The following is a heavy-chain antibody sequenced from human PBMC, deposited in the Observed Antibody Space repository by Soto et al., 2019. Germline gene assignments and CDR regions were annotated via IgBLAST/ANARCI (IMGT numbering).Heavy chain of an antibody. CDR2: IKQDGSEK. V-gene: IGHV3-7*01. J-gene: IGHJ3*02. Sequence: GGSLRLSCAASGFTFSSYWMSWVRQAPGKGLEWVANIKQDGSEKYYVDSVKGRFTISRDNAKNSLYLQMNSLRAEDTAVYYCARDGGDQLLFWVPARRMGGDAFDIWGQGTMVTVSS. CDR3: ARDGGDQLLFWVPARRMGGDAFDI. CDR1: GFTFSSYW. D-gene: IGHD2-2*01.